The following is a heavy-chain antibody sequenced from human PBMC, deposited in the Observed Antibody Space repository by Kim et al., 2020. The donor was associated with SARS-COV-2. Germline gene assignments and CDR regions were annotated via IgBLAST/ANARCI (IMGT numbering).Heavy chain of an antibody. CDR2: ISGTGSST. J-gene: IGHJ4*02. D-gene: IGHD1-7*01. V-gene: IGHV3-23*01. Sequence: GSLRLSCEAFGFTFTTYAMNWVRRAPGKGLEWVSGISGTGSSTYYADSVKGRFSISRDNSKNTLSLQMNSLRVEDTAVYYCANLKGWTGANYWGQGTLVTVSS. CDR3: ANLKGWTGANY. CDR1: GFTFTTYA.